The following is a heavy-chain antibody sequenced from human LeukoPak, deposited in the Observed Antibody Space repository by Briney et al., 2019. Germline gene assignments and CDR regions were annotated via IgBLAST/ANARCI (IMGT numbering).Heavy chain of an antibody. J-gene: IGHJ4*02. CDR2: MYYSGTT. V-gene: IGHV4-39*01. CDR1: GGSISSGSYY. CDR3: ARHPPRDGSAFDY. Sequence: ASETLSLTCTVSGGSISSGSYYWGWIRQPPGKGLEWIASMYYSGTTFYSPSLKSRVTISVDTSKNQLSLKLGSVTAADTAVYYCARHPPRDGSAFDYWGQGTLVTLSS.